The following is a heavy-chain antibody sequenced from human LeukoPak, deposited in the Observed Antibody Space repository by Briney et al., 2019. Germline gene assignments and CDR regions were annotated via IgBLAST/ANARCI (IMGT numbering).Heavy chain of an antibody. J-gene: IGHJ4*02. CDR2: ISSSSSYI. CDR3: AGHEVVVVAADFDY. D-gene: IGHD2-15*01. CDR1: GFTFSSYS. Sequence: GGSLRLSCAASGFTFSSYSMKWVRQAPGKGLEWLSSISSSSSYIYYADSVKGRFTISRDNAKNSLYLQMNSLRAEDTAVYYCAGHEVVVVAADFDYWGQGTLVTVSS. V-gene: IGHV3-21*01.